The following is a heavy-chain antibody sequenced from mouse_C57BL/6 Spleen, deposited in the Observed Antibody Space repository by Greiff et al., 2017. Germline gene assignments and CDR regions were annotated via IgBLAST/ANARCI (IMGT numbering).Heavy chain of an antibody. CDR1: GFTFTDYY. Sequence: VKLVESGGGLVQPGASLRLSCAASGFTFTDYYMSWVRQPPGQAPEWLALIRHRANGYTTEYTASVTGRFTISRDNTENSLYVKMNTLRAEDSATYYCVEAMGSYGNYVCWDYDVWGTGTTVTVSS. J-gene: IGHJ1*03. D-gene: IGHD2-1*01. V-gene: IGHV7-4*01. CDR3: VEAMGSYGNYVCWDYDV. CDR2: IRHRANGYTT.